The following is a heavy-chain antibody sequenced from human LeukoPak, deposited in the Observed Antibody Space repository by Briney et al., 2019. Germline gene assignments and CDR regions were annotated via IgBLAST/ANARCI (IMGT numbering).Heavy chain of an antibody. Sequence: SEKVSCKASGGTFSSYAISWVRQAPGQGLEWMGGIIPIFGTANYAQKFQGRVTITTDESTSTAYMELSSLRSEDTAVYYCASNDYGDYVNFDYWGQGTLVTVSS. CDR3: ASNDYGDYVNFDY. V-gene: IGHV1-69*05. D-gene: IGHD4-17*01. CDR1: GGTFSSYA. J-gene: IGHJ4*02. CDR2: IIPIFGTA.